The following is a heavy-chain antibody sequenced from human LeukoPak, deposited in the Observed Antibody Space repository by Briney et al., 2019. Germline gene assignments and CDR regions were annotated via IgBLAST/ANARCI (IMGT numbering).Heavy chain of an antibody. CDR2: IWYDGSNK. D-gene: IGHD4-17*01. CDR1: GFTFSSYG. CDR3: ARDGNDYGDNIDY. J-gene: IGHJ4*02. Sequence: GGSLRLSCAASGFTFSSYGMHWVRQAPGKGLEWVAVIWYDGSNKYYADSVKGRFTISRDNSKNTLYLQMNSLRAEDTAVYYCARDGNDYGDNIDYWGQGTLVTVSS. V-gene: IGHV3-33*01.